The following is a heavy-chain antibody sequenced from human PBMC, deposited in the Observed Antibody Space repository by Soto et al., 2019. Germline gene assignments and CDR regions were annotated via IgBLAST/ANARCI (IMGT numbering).Heavy chain of an antibody. Sequence: SETLSLTCTVSGGSISNGSYYWGWIRRPPGKGLEWIGSIYYSGSTYYNPSLKSRVTISVDTSKNQFSLKLSSVTAADTAVYYCARRTGTGDNWTYPNWFDPWGQGTLVTVSS. D-gene: IGHD1-7*01. CDR2: IYYSGST. CDR1: GGSISNGSYY. CDR3: ARRTGTGDNWTYPNWFDP. J-gene: IGHJ5*02. V-gene: IGHV4-39*01.